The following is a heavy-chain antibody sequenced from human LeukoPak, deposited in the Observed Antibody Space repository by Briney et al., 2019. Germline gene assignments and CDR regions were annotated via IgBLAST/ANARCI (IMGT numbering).Heavy chain of an antibody. D-gene: IGHD5/OR15-5a*01. CDR2: IYFGGTT. Sequence: GGSLRLSCAASGFTVSSNYMTWVRQAPGQGLEWVSVIYFGGTTYYADSVKGRFAISRDNSKNTVYLQMNSLRVEDTAVYYCARGDGVYVYWGQGTLVTVSS. CDR3: ARGDGVYVY. CDR1: GFTVSSNY. J-gene: IGHJ4*02. V-gene: IGHV3-53*01.